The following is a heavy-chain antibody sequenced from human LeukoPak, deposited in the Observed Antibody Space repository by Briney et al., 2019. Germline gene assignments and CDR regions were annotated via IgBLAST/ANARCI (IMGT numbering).Heavy chain of an antibody. D-gene: IGHD6-13*01. CDR3: AKRGDWTAAGSGTFDY. CDR2: ISYDGSNK. Sequence: GGSLRLSCAASGFTFSSYAMHWVRQAPGKGLEWVAVISYDGSNKYYADSVKGRFTISRGNSKNTLYLQMNSLRAEDTAVYYCAKRGDWTAAGSGTFDYWGQGTLVTVSS. J-gene: IGHJ4*02. V-gene: IGHV3-30*14. CDR1: GFTFSSYA.